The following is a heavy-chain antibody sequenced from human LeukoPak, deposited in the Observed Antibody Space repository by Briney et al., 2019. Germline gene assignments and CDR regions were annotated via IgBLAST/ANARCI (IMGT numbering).Heavy chain of an antibody. D-gene: IGHD6-13*01. V-gene: IGHV3-7*01. Sequence: GGSLRLSCAASGFTFSNAWMNWVRQAPGRGLEWVANINHDATEKYYVDSVKGRFTISRDNAKKSLYLQMNRLRAADTAVYHCARVRSAAAGPLDYWGQGTLVTVSS. J-gene: IGHJ4*02. CDR1: GFTFSNAW. CDR2: INHDATEK. CDR3: ARVRSAAAGPLDY.